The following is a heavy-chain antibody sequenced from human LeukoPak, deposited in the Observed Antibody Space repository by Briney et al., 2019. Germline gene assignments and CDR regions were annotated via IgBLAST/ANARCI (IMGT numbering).Heavy chain of an antibody. D-gene: IGHD3-9*01. CDR1: GGSISSYY. Sequence: PSETLSLTCTVSGGSISSYYWSWIRQPPGKGLEWIGYIYYSGSTNYSTSLKSRVTISVDTSKTHFSLILTSVTAADTAVYYCARNYDILDAFDIWGQGTMVTVSS. CDR2: IYYSGST. J-gene: IGHJ3*02. V-gene: IGHV4-59*01. CDR3: ARNYDILDAFDI.